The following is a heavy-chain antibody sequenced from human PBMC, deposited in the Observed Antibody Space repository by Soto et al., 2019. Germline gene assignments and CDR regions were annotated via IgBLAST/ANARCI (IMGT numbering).Heavy chain of an antibody. V-gene: IGHV3-30-3*01. CDR2: ISYDGSNK. D-gene: IGHD3-3*01. Sequence: PGGSLRLSCAASGFTFSSYAMHWVRQAPGKGLGWVAVISYDGSNKYYADSVKGRFTISRDNSKNTLYLQMNSLRAEDTAVYYCARERVSPWDFWSGYYSAGALYYYYGMDVWGQGTTVTVS. CDR1: GFTFSSYA. CDR3: ARERVSPWDFWSGYYSAGALYYYYGMDV. J-gene: IGHJ6*02.